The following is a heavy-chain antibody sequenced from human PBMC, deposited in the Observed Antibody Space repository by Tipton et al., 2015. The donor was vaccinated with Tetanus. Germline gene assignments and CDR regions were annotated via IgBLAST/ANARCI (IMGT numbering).Heavy chain of an antibody. D-gene: IGHD3-10*01. V-gene: IGHV3-30-3*01. Sequence: SLRLSCAASGITFSSFAMHWVRQAPGKGLEWVSFIAHDGNYKYEVESVKGRFTISRDNSGSTLFLQMNSLRAEDTAVYYCAKAKSWINLWFGDYWGQGVLVIVSP. J-gene: IGHJ4*02. CDR1: GITFSSFA. CDR2: IAHDGNYK. CDR3: AKAKSWINLWFGDY.